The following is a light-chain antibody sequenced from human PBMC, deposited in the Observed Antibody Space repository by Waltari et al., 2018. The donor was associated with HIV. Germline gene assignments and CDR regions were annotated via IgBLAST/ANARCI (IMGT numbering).Light chain of an antibody. V-gene: IGLV1-44*01. CDR2: SDN. CDR1: SSNIGSKT. Sequence: QSVLTQPPSASGTPGQRVTISCSGSSSNIGSKTVNWYQQLPGTAPKLLIYSDNQRPSGVPDRFSGSKSGTSASPAISGLQSEDEADYSCAAWDDSRSGVVFGGGTRLTVL. CDR3: AAWDDSRSGVV. J-gene: IGLJ2*01.